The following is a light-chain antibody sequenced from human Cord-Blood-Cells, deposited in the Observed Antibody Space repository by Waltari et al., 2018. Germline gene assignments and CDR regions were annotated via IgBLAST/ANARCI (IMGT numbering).Light chain of an antibody. CDR2: DVS. CDR1: SSAVGGSNY. CDR3: SSYTSSSNYV. Sequence: QSALTQPASVSGSPGQSITISCTGTSSAVGGSNYVSWYQQHPGKAPKLMIYDVSNRPSGVSNRFSGSKSGNTASLTISGLQAEDEADYYCSSYTSSSNYVFGTGTKVTVL. J-gene: IGLJ1*01. V-gene: IGLV2-14*01.